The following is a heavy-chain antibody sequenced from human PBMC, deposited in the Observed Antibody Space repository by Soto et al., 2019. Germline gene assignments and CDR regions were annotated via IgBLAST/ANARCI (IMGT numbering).Heavy chain of an antibody. J-gene: IGHJ4*02. D-gene: IGHD5-12*01. Sequence: QVQLVQSGAEVKKPGASVKVSCKASGYTFTSYYMHWVRQAPGQGLEWMGIINPSGGSTSYAQKFQGRDTMTGDTSTSTVYMELSSLRSEDTAVYYCARDRYSGYDGLIYWGQGTLVTVSS. V-gene: IGHV1-46*01. CDR2: INPSGGST. CDR3: ARDRYSGYDGLIY. CDR1: GYTFTSYY.